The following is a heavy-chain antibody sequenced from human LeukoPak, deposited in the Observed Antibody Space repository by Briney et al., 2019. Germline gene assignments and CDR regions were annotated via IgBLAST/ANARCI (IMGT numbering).Heavy chain of an antibody. V-gene: IGHV3-48*04. CDR2: ISSSSSTI. D-gene: IGHD5-18*01. J-gene: IGHJ4*02. CDR1: GFTFSSYS. CDR3: ASEDTAMVQRRDY. Sequence: GGSLRLSCAASGFTFSSYSMNWVRQAPGKGLEWVSYISSSSSTIYYADSVKGRFTISRDNAKNSLYLQMNSLRAEDTAVYYCASEDTAMVQRRDYWGQGTLVTVSS.